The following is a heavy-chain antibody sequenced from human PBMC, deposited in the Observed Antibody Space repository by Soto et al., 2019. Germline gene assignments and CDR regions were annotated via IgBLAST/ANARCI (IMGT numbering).Heavy chain of an antibody. CDR2: IIPILGIA. J-gene: IGHJ4*02. Sequence: QVQLVQSGAEVKKPESSVKVSCKASGGTFSSYTISWLRQAPGQGLEWMGRIIPILGIANYAQKFQGRVTITADKYTSTAFVELNSLRSEDTAVYYCARDRSGGTYPFDYWGQGTLVTVSS. D-gene: IGHD1-26*01. CDR1: GGTFSSYT. V-gene: IGHV1-69*08. CDR3: ARDRSGGTYPFDY.